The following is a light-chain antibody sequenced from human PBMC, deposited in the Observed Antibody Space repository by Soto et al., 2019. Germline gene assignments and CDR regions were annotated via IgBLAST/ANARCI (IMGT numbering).Light chain of an antibody. CDR2: DAS. V-gene: IGKV3-11*01. CDR1: QSVSSY. CDR3: QQRSNWPTWT. Sequence: EIVLTQSPATLSLSPGETSTLSCRASQSVSSYLAGYQQKPGQAPRLRIYDASNSATGIPARIIVSGSVTDFTLTSSSLEPEDFAVYYCQQRSNWPTWTFGQGTKVEIK. J-gene: IGKJ1*01.